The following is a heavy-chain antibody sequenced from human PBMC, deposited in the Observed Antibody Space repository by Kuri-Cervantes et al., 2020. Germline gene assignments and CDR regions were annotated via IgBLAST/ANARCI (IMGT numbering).Heavy chain of an antibody. CDR1: GSSFSSYY. J-gene: IGHJ5*02. CDR3: ARGPVVYEFDP. CDR2: ISYSGST. D-gene: IGHD2-8*01. V-gene: IGHV4-59*01. Sequence: GSLRLSCTVSGSSFSSYYWSWIRQPPGKGLEWIGYISYSGSTNYNPSLKSRVTISVDTSKNQFSLKLSSVTAADTAVYYCARGPVVYEFDPWGQGTLVTSPQ.